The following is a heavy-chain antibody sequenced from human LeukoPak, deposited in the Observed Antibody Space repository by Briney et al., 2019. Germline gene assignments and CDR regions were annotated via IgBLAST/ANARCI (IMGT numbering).Heavy chain of an antibody. V-gene: IGHV4-61*02. Sequence: SETLSLTCTVSGGSISTGSYYWNWIRQPAGKGLEWIGRIYTSGSTNYNPSLKSRVTLSVDTSKSQFSLKLNSVTAADTAVYYCARVARSMSSSSEDSWGQGTLVTVSS. CDR2: IYTSGST. CDR3: ARVARSMSSSSEDS. CDR1: GGSISTGSYY. J-gene: IGHJ4*02. D-gene: IGHD6-13*01.